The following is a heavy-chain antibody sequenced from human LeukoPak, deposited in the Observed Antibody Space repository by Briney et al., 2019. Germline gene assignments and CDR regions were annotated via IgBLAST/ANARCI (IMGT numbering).Heavy chain of an antibody. J-gene: IGHJ4*02. CDR2: IYYSGST. V-gene: IGHV4-59*01. Sequence: PSETLSLTCTVSGGSISSYYWSWIRQPPGKGLEWIGYIYYSGSTNYNPPLKSRVTISVDTSKNQFSLKLSSVTAADTAVYYCARDLRTGIVDYWGQGTLVTVSS. CDR1: GGSISSYY. D-gene: IGHD7-27*01. CDR3: ARDLRTGIVDY.